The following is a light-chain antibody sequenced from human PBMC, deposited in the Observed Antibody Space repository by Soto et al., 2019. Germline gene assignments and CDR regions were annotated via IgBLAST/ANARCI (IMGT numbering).Light chain of an antibody. CDR1: QSVSSN. V-gene: IGKV3-15*01. CDR3: QQYNNWPPSIT. J-gene: IGKJ5*01. CDR2: GAS. Sequence: IVLTQSPGTLSLSPGERATLSCRAGQSVSSNYLAWYQQKPGQAPRLLIYGASTRATGIPARFSGSGSGTEFTLTISSLQSEDFAVYYCQQYNNWPPSITFGQGTRLEIK.